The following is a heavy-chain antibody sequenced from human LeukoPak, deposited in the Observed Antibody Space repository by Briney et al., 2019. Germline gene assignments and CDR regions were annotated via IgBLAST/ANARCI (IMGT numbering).Heavy chain of an antibody. J-gene: IGHJ6*03. CDR1: GYTFSSYW. D-gene: IGHD2-8*01. Sequence: GESLKISCKGSGYTFSSYWIGWVRQMPGKGLEWMGIIYPDDSDTRYSPSFQGQVTISADKSISTAYLQWSSLKALETAMYYCARLAYCSNDVCYSNYYYSMDVWGKGTTVTVSS. V-gene: IGHV5-51*01. CDR2: IYPDDSDT. CDR3: ARLAYCSNDVCYSNYYYSMDV.